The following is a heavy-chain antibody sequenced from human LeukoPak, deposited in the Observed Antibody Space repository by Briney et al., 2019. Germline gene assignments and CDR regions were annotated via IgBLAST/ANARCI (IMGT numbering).Heavy chain of an antibody. CDR2: ISSSSSTI. CDR3: ARDICGGDCYSVAYYYGMDV. CDR1: GFTFSSYS. D-gene: IGHD2-21*02. J-gene: IGHJ6*02. V-gene: IGHV3-48*04. Sequence: GGSLRLSCAASGFTFSSYSMNWVRQAPGKGLEWVSYISSSSSTIYYADSVKGRFTISRDNAKNSLYLQMNSLRAEDTAVYYCARDICGGDCYSVAYYYGMDVWGQGTTVTVSS.